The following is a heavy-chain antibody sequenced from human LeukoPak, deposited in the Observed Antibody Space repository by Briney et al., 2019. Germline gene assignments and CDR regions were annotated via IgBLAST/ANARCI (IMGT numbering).Heavy chain of an antibody. CDR2: VYSGTN. Sequence: SETLSLTCTVSSGSVAGNYWSWIRQSPEKGLEWIGFVYSGTNNYNPSLRGRVTISEDTSKNQFSLKLTSVTAADTAVYYCVKGGQWDLLLAWGHGTLVSVSA. CDR3: VKGGQWDLLLA. D-gene: IGHD1-26*01. CDR1: SGSVAGNY. J-gene: IGHJ5*01. V-gene: IGHV4-59*02.